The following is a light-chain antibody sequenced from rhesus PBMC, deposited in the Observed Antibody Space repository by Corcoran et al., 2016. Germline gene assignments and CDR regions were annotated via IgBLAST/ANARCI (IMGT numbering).Light chain of an antibody. J-gene: IGKJ4*01. CDR3: LQYNSDPLT. Sequence: DIQMTQSPSSLSASVGDRVTITCRASQGISTYLNWYKQKPGKAPKRLIYAASKLESGVPSRFSGSGSGTDFTLTISSLQPEDFATYYCLQYNSDPLTFGGGTKVEIK. V-gene: IGKV1-43*02. CDR2: AAS. CDR1: QGISTY.